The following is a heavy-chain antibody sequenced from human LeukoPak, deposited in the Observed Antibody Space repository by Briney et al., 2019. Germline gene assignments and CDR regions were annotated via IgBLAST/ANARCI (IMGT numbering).Heavy chain of an antibody. Sequence: GGSLRLSCAASGFTFSSYWMSWVRQAPGKGLEWVANIKQDGSEKYYVDSVKGRFTISRDNAKNSLYLQMNSLRAEDTAVYYCARGDVVVVAACFDYWGQGTLVTVSS. J-gene: IGHJ4*02. CDR1: GFTFSSYW. CDR2: IKQDGSEK. V-gene: IGHV3-7*01. D-gene: IGHD2-15*01. CDR3: ARGDVVVVAACFDY.